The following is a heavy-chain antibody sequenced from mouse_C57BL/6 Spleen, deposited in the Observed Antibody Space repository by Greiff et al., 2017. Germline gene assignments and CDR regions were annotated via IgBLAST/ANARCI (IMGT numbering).Heavy chain of an antibody. CDR3: ARDYGNYGYFDV. CDR1: GYSFTGYY. D-gene: IGHD2-1*01. J-gene: IGHJ1*03. V-gene: IGHV1-42*01. CDR2: INPSTGGT. Sequence: VQLQQSGPELVKPGASVKISCKASGYSFTGYYMNWVKQSPEKSLEWIGEINPSTGGTTYNQKFKAKATLTVDKSSSTAYMQLKSLTSEDSAVYYCARDYGNYGYFDVWGTGTTVTVSS.